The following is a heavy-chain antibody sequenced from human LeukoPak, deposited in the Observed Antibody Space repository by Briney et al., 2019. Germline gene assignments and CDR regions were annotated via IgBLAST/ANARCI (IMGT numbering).Heavy chain of an antibody. CDR1: GYSISSGYY. Sequence: SETLSLTCTVSGYSISSGYYWGWIRQPPGKGLEWIGSIYHSGSTYYNPSLKSRVTISVDTSKNQFSLKLSSVTAADTAVYYCARGGAFLRFGYFDYWGQGTLVTVSS. J-gene: IGHJ4*02. D-gene: IGHD3-16*01. V-gene: IGHV4-38-2*02. CDR3: ARGGAFLRFGYFDY. CDR2: IYHSGST.